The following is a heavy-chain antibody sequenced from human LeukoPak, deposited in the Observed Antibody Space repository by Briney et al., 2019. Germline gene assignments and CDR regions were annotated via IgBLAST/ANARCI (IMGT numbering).Heavy chain of an antibody. CDR3: ARLERSSGWYGGNYYYYMDV. J-gene: IGHJ6*03. V-gene: IGHV1-2*02. CDR2: INPNSGGT. CDR1: GYTFTGYY. D-gene: IGHD6-19*01. Sequence: ALVKVSCKASGYTFTGYYMHWVRQAPGQGPEWMGWINPNSGGTNYAQKFQGRVTMTRDTSISTAYMELSRLRSDDTAVYYCARLERSSGWYGGNYYYYMDVWGKGTTVTVSS.